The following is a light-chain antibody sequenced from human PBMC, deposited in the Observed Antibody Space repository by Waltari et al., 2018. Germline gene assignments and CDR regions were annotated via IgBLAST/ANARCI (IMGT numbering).Light chain of an antibody. CDR3: QQYSSSPNS. J-gene: IGKJ2*03. CDR1: QSLSSSY. V-gene: IGKV3-20*01. CDR2: DVS. Sequence: DIVLTHSPGSLSLSPGERATISCRASQSLSSSYLAWYQQKPGQAPRLLIYDVSSRATGIPDRFSGSGSGTDFTLTISRLDPEDFAVYFCQQYSSSPNSFGQGTKLEI.